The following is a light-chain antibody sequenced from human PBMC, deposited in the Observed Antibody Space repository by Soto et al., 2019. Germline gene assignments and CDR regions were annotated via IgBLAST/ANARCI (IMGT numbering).Light chain of an antibody. Sequence: EIVLTQSPTTLSLSPGERATLSCRASQSVSSYFAWYQQKPGQAPRLLIYDASTRAAGNPARFSGCGSGTDFTLTISILEPEDFAVYYCQQRSDWPLTFGGGTKVEIK. J-gene: IGKJ4*01. V-gene: IGKV3-11*01. CDR2: DAS. CDR1: QSVSSY. CDR3: QQRSDWPLT.